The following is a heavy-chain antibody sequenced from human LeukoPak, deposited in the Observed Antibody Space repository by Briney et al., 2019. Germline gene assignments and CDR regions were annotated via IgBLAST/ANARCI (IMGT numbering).Heavy chain of an antibody. CDR1: GFTFSSYA. J-gene: IGHJ4*02. Sequence: AGGSLRLSCAASGFTFSSYAMHWVRQAPGKGLEWVAVISYDGSNKYYADSVKGRFTISRDNSKNTLYLQMNSLRAEDTAVYYCARDPGYYNYWGQGTLVTVSS. D-gene: IGHD3-22*01. CDR2: ISYDGSNK. V-gene: IGHV3-30-3*01. CDR3: ARDPGYYNY.